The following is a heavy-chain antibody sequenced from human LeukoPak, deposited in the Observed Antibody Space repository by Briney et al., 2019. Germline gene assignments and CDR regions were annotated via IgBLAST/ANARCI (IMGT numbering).Heavy chain of an antibody. CDR2: INEDGREK. CDR3: ARSNYDLLTGYLY. D-gene: IGHD3-9*01. V-gene: IGHV3-7*01. J-gene: IGHJ4*02. CDR1: GFTFRNYW. Sequence: GGSPRLSCAVSGFTFRNYWMGWVRQAPLKGLEWGANINEDGREKYYVDSVEGRFTISRDNAKNSLYLQMNSLRVEDTALYYCARSNYDLLTGYLYWGQGALVTVSS.